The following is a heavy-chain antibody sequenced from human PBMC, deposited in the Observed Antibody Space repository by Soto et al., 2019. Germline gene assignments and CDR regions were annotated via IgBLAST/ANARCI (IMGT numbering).Heavy chain of an antibody. V-gene: IGHV2-5*01. Sequence: QITVKESGPTLVTPTQTLTLTCTFSGFSFSTSGAGVGWIRQPPGKALEWLALIFWNDDKRYTPSFNSMLTITKDTSKNLVVLTMSNLDPVDTATYFCAHRRGASTTGGAFDIWGLGTKVTVSS. D-gene: IGHD1-1*01. CDR1: GFSFSTSGAG. CDR2: IFWNDDK. J-gene: IGHJ3*02. CDR3: AHRRGASTTGGAFDI.